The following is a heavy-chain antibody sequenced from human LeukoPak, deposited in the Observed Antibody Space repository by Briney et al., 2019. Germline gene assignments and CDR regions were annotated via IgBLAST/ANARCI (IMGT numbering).Heavy chain of an antibody. CDR1: GYTFTGYY. CDR3: ARGGSSSWLYYFDY. D-gene: IGHD6-13*01. J-gene: IGHJ4*02. V-gene: IGHV1-2*02. CDR2: INPNSCGT. Sequence: ASVKVSCKASGYTFTGYYMHWVRQAPGQGLEWMGWINPNSCGTNYAQKFQGRVTMTRDTSISTAYMELSRLRSDDTAVYYCARGGSSSWLYYFDYWGQGTLVTVSS.